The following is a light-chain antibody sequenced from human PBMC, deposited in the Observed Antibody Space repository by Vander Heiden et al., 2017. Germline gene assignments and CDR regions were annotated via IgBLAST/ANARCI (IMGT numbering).Light chain of an antibody. CDR1: QSVSSF. CDR2: DAT. Sequence: EIVLTQSPATLSLSPGDRATLSCRASQSVSSFLAWYQQKPCQAPRLLIYDATNRATGLPDRFSGSWAGTDFTLTISSLEPEEFAVYYCLQHSNWAPGTFGGGTKVEIK. J-gene: IGKJ4*01. V-gene: IGKV3-11*01. CDR3: LQHSNWAPGT.